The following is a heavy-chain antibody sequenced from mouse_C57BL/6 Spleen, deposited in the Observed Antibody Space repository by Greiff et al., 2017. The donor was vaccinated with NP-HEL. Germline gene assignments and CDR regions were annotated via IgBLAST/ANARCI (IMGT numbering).Heavy chain of an antibody. CDR2: ISGGGGNT. CDR1: GFTFSSYT. CDR3: ARQVDSSGYAMDY. J-gene: IGHJ4*01. D-gene: IGHD3-2*02. Sequence: EVQLVESGGGLVKPGGSLKLSCAASGFTFSSYTMSWVRQTPEKRLEWVATISGGGGNTYYPDSVKGRFTISRDNAKNTLYLQMSSLRSEDTALYYCARQVDSSGYAMDYWGQGTSVTVSS. V-gene: IGHV5-9*01.